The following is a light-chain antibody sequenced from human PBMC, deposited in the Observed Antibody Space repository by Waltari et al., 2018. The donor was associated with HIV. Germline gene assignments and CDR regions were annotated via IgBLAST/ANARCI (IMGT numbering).Light chain of an antibody. CDR3: CSFAGSYTWL. Sequence: QSALTQPRSVSGSPGQSVPNSRTGTRSDVGGYNYVSCYQQLPGKAPKLLIYDLTERPSGVPDRFSGSKSGNTASLTISGLQAEDEADYYCCSFAGSYTWLFGGGTKLTVL. J-gene: IGLJ2*01. CDR1: RSDVGGYNY. V-gene: IGLV2-11*01. CDR2: DLT.